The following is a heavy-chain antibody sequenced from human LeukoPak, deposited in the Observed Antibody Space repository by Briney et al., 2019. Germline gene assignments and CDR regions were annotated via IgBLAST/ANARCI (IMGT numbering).Heavy chain of an antibody. D-gene: IGHD5-24*01. J-gene: IGHJ3*02. V-gene: IGHV1-2*04. CDR1: GYTFTGYY. CDR2: INPNSGGT. CDR3: ARVRDGYNDAYDI. Sequence: GASVKVSCKASGYTFTGYYMHWVRQAPGQGLEWMGWINPNSGGTNYAQKFQGWVTMTGDTSTSTVYMDLSSLRSEDTAVYYCARVRDGYNDAYDIWGQGTMVTVTS.